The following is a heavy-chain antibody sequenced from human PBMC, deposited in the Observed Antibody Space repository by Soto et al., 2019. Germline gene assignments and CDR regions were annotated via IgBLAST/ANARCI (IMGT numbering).Heavy chain of an antibody. CDR2: INPNSGGT. Sequence: ASVKVSCKASGYTFTGYYMHWVRQAPGQGLEWMGWINPNSGGTKYAQKFQGWVTMTRDTSISTAYMELSMLISDDTAVYYCARCLGLLWFGEFRYGMDVWGQGTTVTVSS. D-gene: IGHD3-10*01. J-gene: IGHJ6*02. CDR1: GYTFTGYY. V-gene: IGHV1-2*04. CDR3: ARCLGLLWFGEFRYGMDV.